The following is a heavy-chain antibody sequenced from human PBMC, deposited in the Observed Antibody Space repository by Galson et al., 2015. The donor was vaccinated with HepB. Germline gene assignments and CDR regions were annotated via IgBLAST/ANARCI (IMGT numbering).Heavy chain of an antibody. V-gene: IGHV3-23*01. J-gene: IGHJ4*02. CDR2: ISGSGGST. CDR3: AKVTVVVPAAPNFDY. D-gene: IGHD2-2*01. Sequence: SCAASGFTFSSYAMSWVRQAPGKGLEWVSAISGSGGSTYYADSVKGRFTISRDNSKNTLYLQMNSLRAEDTAVYYCAKVTVVVPAAPNFDYWGQGTLVTVSS. CDR1: GFTFSSYA.